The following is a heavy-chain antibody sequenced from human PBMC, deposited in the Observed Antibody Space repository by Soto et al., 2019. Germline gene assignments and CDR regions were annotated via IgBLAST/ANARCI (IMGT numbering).Heavy chain of an antibody. V-gene: IGHV4-39*01. CDR3: ARNPYDFWSGYPYCFDY. D-gene: IGHD3-3*01. CDR1: GGSISSSSYY. CDR2: IYYSGST. Sequence: PSETLSLTCTVSGGSISSSSYYWGWIRQPPGKGLEWIGSIYYSGSTYYNPSLKSRVTISVDTSKNQFSLKLSSVTAADTSVYYFARNPYDFWSGYPYCFDYWGQGTLVTVSS. J-gene: IGHJ4*02.